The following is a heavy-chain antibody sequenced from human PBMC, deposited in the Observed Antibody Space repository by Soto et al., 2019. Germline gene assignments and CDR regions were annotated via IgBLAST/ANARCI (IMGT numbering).Heavy chain of an antibody. Sequence: ASVKVSCKASGYTFISYGISWVRQAPGQGLEWMGWISAYSGDTNYAQKFQGRVTITADESTSTAYMELSSLRSEDTAVYYCARDTYYYDSSGYLAFDIWGQGTMVTVSS. CDR3: ARDTYYYDSSGYLAFDI. CDR1: GYTFISYG. CDR2: ISAYSGDT. D-gene: IGHD3-22*01. J-gene: IGHJ3*02. V-gene: IGHV1-18*01.